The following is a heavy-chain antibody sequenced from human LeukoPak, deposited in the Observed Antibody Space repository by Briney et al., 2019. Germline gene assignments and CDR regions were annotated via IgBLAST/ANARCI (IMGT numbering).Heavy chain of an antibody. Sequence: ASETLSLTCAVYGGSFSGYYWSWIRQPPGKGLEWIGYIYYSGSTNYNPSLKSRVTISVDTSKNQFSLKLSSVTAADTAVYYCAGYCSSTSCYSDAFDIWGQGTTVTVSS. CDR2: IYYSGST. V-gene: IGHV4-59*01. CDR3: AGYCSSTSCYSDAFDI. J-gene: IGHJ3*02. D-gene: IGHD2-2*03. CDR1: GGSFSGYY.